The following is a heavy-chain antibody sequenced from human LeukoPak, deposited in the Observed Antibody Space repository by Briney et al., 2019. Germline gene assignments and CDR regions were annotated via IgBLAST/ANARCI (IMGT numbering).Heavy chain of an antibody. CDR1: GFTFSSYA. Sequence: GGSLRLSCAASGFTFSSYAMSWVRQAPGKGLEWVSVIYSGGTTYYADSVKGRFTISRDNSKNTLYLQMNSLRAEDTAVYYCARGPGASGLDPWGQGTLVTVSS. CDR2: IYSGGTT. J-gene: IGHJ5*02. CDR3: ARGPGASGLDP. D-gene: IGHD3-10*01. V-gene: IGHV3-66*01.